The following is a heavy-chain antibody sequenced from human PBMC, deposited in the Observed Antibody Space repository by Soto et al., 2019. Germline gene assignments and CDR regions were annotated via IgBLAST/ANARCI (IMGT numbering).Heavy chain of an antibody. CDR1: EFTISRNW. V-gene: IGHV3-74*01. Sequence: PGGSLRLSCAASEFTISRNWMDWVRQAPGKGLVWVSRISSDGERSSYADSVKGRFTISRDNSRSTLLLQMNSLRAEDTAVYYCAKDRDSSGSRVYFDYWGQGALVTVSS. D-gene: IGHD3-22*01. CDR2: ISSDGERS. J-gene: IGHJ4*02. CDR3: AKDRDSSGSRVYFDY.